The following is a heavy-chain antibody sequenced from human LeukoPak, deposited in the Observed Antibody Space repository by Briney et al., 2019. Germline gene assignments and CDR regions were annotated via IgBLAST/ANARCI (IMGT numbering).Heavy chain of an antibody. D-gene: IGHD3-10*01. CDR1: RYPFTSYG. J-gene: IGHJ4*02. CDR2: ISTYNGNT. CDR3: ATRLIGETFDN. V-gene: IGHV1-18*01. Sequence: ASVKVSCTASRYPFTSYGITWVRQAPGQGLEWMGWISTYNGNTNVAQKLRRRLALYTDTSTSTDYMELKSLRSDDTALYFCATRLIGETFDNWGQGTLVTVSS.